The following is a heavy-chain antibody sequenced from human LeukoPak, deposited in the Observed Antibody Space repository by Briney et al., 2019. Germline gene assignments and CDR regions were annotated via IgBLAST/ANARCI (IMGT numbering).Heavy chain of an antibody. CDR1: GYSLTQLS. D-gene: IGHD3-3*01. CDR2: FDPVDGET. Sequence: ASVKVSCKVSGYSLTQLSMHWVRQGIGRGLEWMGGFDPVDGETIYAQKFQGRVTMTKNTSTDTAYIELSSLRSDDTAVYYCAILLEDYAFSTGSAKDYWGQGTLVTVSS. V-gene: IGHV1-24*01. CDR3: AILLEDYAFSTGSAKDY. J-gene: IGHJ4*02.